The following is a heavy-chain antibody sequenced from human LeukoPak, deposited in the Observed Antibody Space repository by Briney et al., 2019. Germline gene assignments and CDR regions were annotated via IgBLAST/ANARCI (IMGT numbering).Heavy chain of an antibody. CDR3: ARCRPFFDP. Sequence: GESLKISCKGSGYGFTTYWIGWVRQMPGKGLEWMGIIYPGDSVTRYNPSFQGQVTISADKSISTAYLQWSSLKASDTAIYYCARCRPFFDPWGQGTLVTVSS. J-gene: IGHJ5*02. V-gene: IGHV5-51*01. CDR2: IYPGDSVT. CDR1: GYGFTTYW.